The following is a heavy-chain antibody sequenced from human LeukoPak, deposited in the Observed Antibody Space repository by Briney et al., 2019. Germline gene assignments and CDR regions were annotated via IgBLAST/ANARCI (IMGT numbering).Heavy chain of an antibody. J-gene: IGHJ4*02. CDR3: ARDFGAVVGAAGTFDY. D-gene: IGHD6-13*01. CDR1: GFTFSSYE. V-gene: IGHV3-30*04. Sequence: GSLRLSCAASGFTFSSYEMNWVRQAPGKGLEGWAAISYDGSNKYYADSVKGRFTISRDNSKNTLYLQMNSLRAEATAVTYCARDFGAVVGAAGTFDYGGEGTLVTVS. CDR2: ISYDGSNK.